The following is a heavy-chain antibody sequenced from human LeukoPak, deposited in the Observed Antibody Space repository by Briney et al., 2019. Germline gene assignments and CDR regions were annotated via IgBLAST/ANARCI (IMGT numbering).Heavy chain of an antibody. CDR2: ISASGVST. CDR1: TFTNYNYG. Sequence: GGSLRLSCRDSTFTNYNYGMTWVRQAPGKGLEWVSGISASGVSTDYADSVRGRFTISRDSSRNTLYLQLSSLRVDDTAIYYCAKVLSGSYHAYYFDSWGQGTLVTVSS. CDR3: AKVLSGSYHAYYFDS. D-gene: IGHD1-26*01. J-gene: IGHJ4*02. V-gene: IGHV3-23*01.